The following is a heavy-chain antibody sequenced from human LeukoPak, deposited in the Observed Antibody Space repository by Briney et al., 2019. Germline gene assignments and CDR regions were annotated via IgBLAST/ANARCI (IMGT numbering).Heavy chain of an antibody. J-gene: IGHJ4*02. CDR1: GGSISSSSYY. Sequence: SETLSLTCTVSGGSISSSSYYWGWIRQPPGKGLEWIGSIYYSGSTYYNPSLKSRVTISVDTSKNQFSLKLSSVTAADTAVYYCARKGIAVAGENFDYWGQGTLVTVSS. V-gene: IGHV4-39*01. CDR2: IYYSGST. D-gene: IGHD6-19*01. CDR3: ARKGIAVAGENFDY.